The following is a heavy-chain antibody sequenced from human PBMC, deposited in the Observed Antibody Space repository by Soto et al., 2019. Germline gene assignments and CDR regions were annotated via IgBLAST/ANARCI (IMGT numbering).Heavy chain of an antibody. CDR3: ARGAHARVDG. Sequence: QVQLVQSGAEVTKPGASVKVSCKASGYTFTSYDINWVRQATGQGLEWMGWMSTNSGDTGYAQQFQGRVTMTRDTSRSTAYMELSNLRSEDTAICYCARGAHARVDGWGPGNTVSVSS. J-gene: IGHJ6*02. CDR2: MSTNSGDT. D-gene: IGHD2-8*01. V-gene: IGHV1-8*01. CDR1: GYTFTSYD.